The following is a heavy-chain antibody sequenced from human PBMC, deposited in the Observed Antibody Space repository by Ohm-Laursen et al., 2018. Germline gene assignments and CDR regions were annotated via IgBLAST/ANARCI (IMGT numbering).Heavy chain of an antibody. J-gene: IGHJ4*02. CDR1: GFTFSDYY. Sequence: SLRLSCAAPGFTFSDYYMSWIRQAPGKGLEWVSYISSSGSTIYYADSVKGRFTISRDNAKNSLYLQMNSLRAEDTAVYYCARAPYYYDSSGYSSYWGQGTLVTVSS. V-gene: IGHV3-11*04. CDR2: ISSSGSTI. CDR3: ARAPYYYDSSGYSSY. D-gene: IGHD3-22*01.